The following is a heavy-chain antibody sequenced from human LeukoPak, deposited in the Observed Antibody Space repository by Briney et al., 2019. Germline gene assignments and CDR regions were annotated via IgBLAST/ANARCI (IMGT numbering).Heavy chain of an antibody. D-gene: IGHD1-26*01. CDR3: ARNSGNYYRAYFDY. V-gene: IGHV5-51*01. Sequence: GESLKISCKGSGYSFTNYWIGWVRQMPGKGLEWMGVIYPGDSDTRYSPSFQGQVTISADKSISTAYLQWSSLTASDTAMYYCARNSGNYYRAYFDYWGQGTLVTVSS. J-gene: IGHJ4*02. CDR2: IYPGDSDT. CDR1: GYSFTNYW.